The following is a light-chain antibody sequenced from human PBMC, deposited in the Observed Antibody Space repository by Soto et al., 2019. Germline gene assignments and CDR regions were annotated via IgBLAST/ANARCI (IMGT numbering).Light chain of an antibody. Sequence: EIELTQSPGTLSVSPGERATLTCRASQSVSSSYLACYQQKRGHAPRLLIYGASSRAPGIPDRLSGSGSGTDFTLTITRMEPEDYAVYYCQQYRRSSITFGQGTRLEIK. J-gene: IGKJ5*01. CDR3: QQYRRSSIT. V-gene: IGKV3-20*01. CDR1: QSVSSSY. CDR2: GAS.